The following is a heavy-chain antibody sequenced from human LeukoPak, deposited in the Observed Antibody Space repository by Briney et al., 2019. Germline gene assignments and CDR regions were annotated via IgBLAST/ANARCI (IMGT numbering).Heavy chain of an antibody. CDR2: INHSGST. J-gene: IGHJ6*03. CDR1: GGSFSGYY. Sequence: SETLSLTCAVYGGSFSGYYWSWIRQPPGKGLEWIGEINHSGSTNYNPSLKSRVTISVDTSKNQFSLKLSSVTAADTAVYYCARGLTYSSGWYYYYYYMDVWGKGTTVTVSS. D-gene: IGHD6-19*01. V-gene: IGHV4-34*01. CDR3: ARGLTYSSGWYYYYYYMDV.